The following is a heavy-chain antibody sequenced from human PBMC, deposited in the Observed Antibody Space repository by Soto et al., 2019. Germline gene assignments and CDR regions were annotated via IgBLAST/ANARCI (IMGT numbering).Heavy chain of an antibody. V-gene: IGHV3-21*01. Sequence: EVQLVESGGGLVKPGGSLRLSCAASGFTFSSYSMKWVRQAPGKGLEWVSLISSSSSYIYYADSVKGRFTISRDNAKNSLYLQMNSLRAEDTATYYCARVGYSSGWLPDYWGQGTLVTVSS. D-gene: IGHD6-19*01. CDR1: GFTFSSYS. J-gene: IGHJ4*02. CDR2: ISSSSSYI. CDR3: ARVGYSSGWLPDY.